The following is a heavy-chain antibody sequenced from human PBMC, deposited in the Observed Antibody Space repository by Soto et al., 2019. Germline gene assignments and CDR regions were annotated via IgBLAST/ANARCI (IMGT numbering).Heavy chain of an antibody. D-gene: IGHD6-19*01. V-gene: IGHV3-33*01. CDR3: ARDRIPVSDTPIGL. CDR2: IWYDGSKK. CDR1: GFIFSTYG. J-gene: IGHJ4*02. Sequence: QVQLVESGGGVVQPGRSLRLSCVGSGFIFSTYGMHWVRQAPGRGLEWVAVIWYDGSKKYYVESVKGRFSISRDNSKNTVYLQMNNLRVDDTAVYYCARDRIPVSDTPIGLWGSGILVTVSS.